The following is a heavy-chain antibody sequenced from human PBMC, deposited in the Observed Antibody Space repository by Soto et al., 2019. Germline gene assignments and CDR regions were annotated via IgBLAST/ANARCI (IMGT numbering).Heavy chain of an antibody. Sequence: ASVKVSSKASGYSYTNNDVSWVRQATGQGLEWMGWMNPGSGDTGYAQKFQGRVTMTRDISIATAYMELSSLRSDDTAIYYCAGMATFGSLNWFDPWGQGTLVTVSS. J-gene: IGHJ5*02. D-gene: IGHD3-16*01. CDR3: AGMATFGSLNWFDP. CDR1: GYSYTNND. CDR2: MNPGSGDT. V-gene: IGHV1-8*01.